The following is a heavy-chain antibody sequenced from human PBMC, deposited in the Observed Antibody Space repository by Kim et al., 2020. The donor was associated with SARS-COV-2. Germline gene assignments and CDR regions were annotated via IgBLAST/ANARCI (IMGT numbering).Heavy chain of an antibody. Sequence: GGSLRLSCAASGFSFNDYAFHWVRQAPGKGLEWVAFISFDGTNKFYANSVKDRFTVSRDHSKNTLYLQMGSLRADDTADYFCARDREYDILSDYGTSYYYYAMNVWGRGTTVTVSS. V-gene: IGHV3-30*04. CDR2: ISFDGTNK. CDR1: GFSFNDYA. D-gene: IGHD3-9*01. CDR3: ARDREYDILSDYGTSYYYYAMNV. J-gene: IGHJ6*02.